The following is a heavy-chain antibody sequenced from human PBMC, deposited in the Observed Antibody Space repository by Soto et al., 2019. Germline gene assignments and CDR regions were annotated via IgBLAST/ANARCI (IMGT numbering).Heavy chain of an antibody. Sequence: GGSLRLSCAASGFTFSSYSMNWVRQAPGKGLEWVSYISSSSSTIYYADSVKGRFTISRDNAKNSLYLQMNSLRAEDTAVYYCSRVPDYGGSRFDYWXQGTLVTVYS. CDR3: SRVPDYGGSRFDY. J-gene: IGHJ4*02. D-gene: IGHD4-17*01. V-gene: IGHV3-48*01. CDR1: GFTFSSYS. CDR2: ISSSSSTI.